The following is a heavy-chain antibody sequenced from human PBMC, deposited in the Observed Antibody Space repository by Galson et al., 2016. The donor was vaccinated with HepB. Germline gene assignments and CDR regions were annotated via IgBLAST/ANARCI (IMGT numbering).Heavy chain of an antibody. J-gene: IGHJ3*02. Sequence: SETLSLTCTVSGGSISHYYWGWIRQPPGKGLEWIGSVFYSGSIYYNPSLKSRITISLDTSNNQLSLKLSSVTAADTAVYYCGMGREKIDAFEIWGHGTMVTVSS. CDR1: GGSISHYY. CDR3: GMGREKIDAFEI. D-gene: IGHD3-10*01. CDR2: VFYSGSI. V-gene: IGHV4-39*01.